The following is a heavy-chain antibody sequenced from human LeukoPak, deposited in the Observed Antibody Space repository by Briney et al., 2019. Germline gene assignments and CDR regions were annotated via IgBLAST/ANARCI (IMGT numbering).Heavy chain of an antibody. CDR1: GGSISSYY. CDR3: ARGSMVRGVMAVDY. Sequence: SETLSLTCTVSGGSISSYYWSWIRQPPGKGLEWIGYIYYSGSTNYNPSLKSRVTISVDTSKNQFSLKLSSVTAADTGVYYCARGSMVRGVMAVDYWGQGTLVTVSS. V-gene: IGHV4-59*01. J-gene: IGHJ4*02. D-gene: IGHD3-10*01. CDR2: IYYSGST.